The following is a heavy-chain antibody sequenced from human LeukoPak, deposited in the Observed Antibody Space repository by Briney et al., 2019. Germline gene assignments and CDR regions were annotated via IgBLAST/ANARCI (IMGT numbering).Heavy chain of an antibody. Sequence: PGGSLRLSCAASGFTFSSYEMNWVRQAPEKGLEWVSVIYSGGSTYYADSVKGRFTISRDNSKNTLYLQMNSLRAEDTAVYYCARGVPFHYWGQGTLVTVSS. D-gene: IGHD3-10*01. CDR3: ARGVPFHY. V-gene: IGHV3-53*01. CDR1: GFTFSSYE. J-gene: IGHJ4*02. CDR2: IYSGGST.